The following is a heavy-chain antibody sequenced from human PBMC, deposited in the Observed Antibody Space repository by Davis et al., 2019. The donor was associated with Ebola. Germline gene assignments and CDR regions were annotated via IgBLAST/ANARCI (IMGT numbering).Heavy chain of an antibody. D-gene: IGHD4-17*01. CDR2: IHYSGST. Sequence: GSLRLSCTVSGASISSHYWSWIRQPPGKGLEWIGNIHYSGSTNYNPSLKSRVTTSVDTSKNQFSLKVNSVTAADTAVYYCARLTTVTADHWYFDLWGRGTLVTVSS. CDR1: GASISSHY. CDR3: ARLTTVTADHWYFDL. V-gene: IGHV4-59*11. J-gene: IGHJ2*01.